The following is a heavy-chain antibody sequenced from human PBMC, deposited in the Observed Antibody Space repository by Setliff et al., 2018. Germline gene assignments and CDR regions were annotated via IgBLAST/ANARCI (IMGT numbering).Heavy chain of an antibody. CDR1: GGSISRGSYD. V-gene: IGHV4-61*02. J-gene: IGHJ4*02. D-gene: IGHD5-18*01. CDR2: IYTSGST. Sequence: SETLSLTCTVSGGSISRGSYDGSWIRQPAGKGLEWIGRIYTSGSTNYNPSLKSRVTISVDTSKNQFSLKLISVTAADTAVYYCARGGYSYGLGGFPLDYWGQGTLVTVSS. CDR3: ARGGYSYGLGGFPLDY.